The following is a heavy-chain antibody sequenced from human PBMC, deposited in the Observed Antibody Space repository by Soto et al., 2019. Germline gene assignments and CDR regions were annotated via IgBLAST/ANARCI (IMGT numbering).Heavy chain of an antibody. J-gene: IGHJ5*02. CDR1: GFTFSSYA. CDR2: ISYDGNNI. D-gene: IGHD3-10*01. V-gene: IGHV3-30-3*01. Sequence: QGQLVESGGGVVQPGRSPRLSCAASGFTFSSYAMHWVRQAPGKGLEWVTIISYDGNNIYYADSVKGRFTISRDNSKNTVYLHMNSLRPDDTALYYCARDKGCLSSSSKNNWFDPWGQGTLVTVSS. CDR3: ARDKGCLSSSSKNNWFDP.